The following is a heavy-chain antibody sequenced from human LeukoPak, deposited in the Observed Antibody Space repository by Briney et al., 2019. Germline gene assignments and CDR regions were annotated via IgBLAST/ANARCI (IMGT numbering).Heavy chain of an antibody. V-gene: IGHV1-2*02. J-gene: IGHJ4*02. CDR1: GYTFTGYY. D-gene: IGHD1-1*01. CDR2: INPNSGGT. CDR3: ARDPVNWPHPPAHSLDY. Sequence: ASVKVSCKASGYTFTGYYMHWVRQAPGQGLEWMGWINPNSGGTNYAQKFQGRVTMTRDTSISTAYMELSRLRSDDTAVYYCARDPVNWPHPPAHSLDYWGQGTLVTVSS.